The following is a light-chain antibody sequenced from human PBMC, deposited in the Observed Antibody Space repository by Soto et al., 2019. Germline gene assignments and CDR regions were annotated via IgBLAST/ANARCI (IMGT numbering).Light chain of an antibody. J-gene: IGKJ1*01. CDR1: QSISTW. Sequence: DIQMTQSPSTVSASVGDRVTITCRASQSISTWLAWYQHKPGEAPKLLIYKASSLESGVPSKFSGSGSGTEFTLTISRLKPDDFATYYGQQNNRYWTFGQGTKVEVE. CDR3: QQNNRYWT. CDR2: KAS. V-gene: IGKV1-5*03.